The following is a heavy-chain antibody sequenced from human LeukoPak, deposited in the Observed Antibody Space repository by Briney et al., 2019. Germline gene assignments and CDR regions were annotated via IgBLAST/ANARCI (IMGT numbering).Heavy chain of an antibody. CDR3: ARHEWGITNAFDT. D-gene: IGHD1-26*01. CDR2: INPSGGST. J-gene: IGHJ3*02. V-gene: IGHV1-46*01. Sequence: ASVKVSCKASGYTFTSYYMHWVRQAPGEGLEWMGIINPSGGSTSYAQKFQGRVTMTRDMSTSTVYMELSSLRSEDTAVYYCARHEWGITNAFDTWGQGTMVTVSS. CDR1: GYTFTSYY.